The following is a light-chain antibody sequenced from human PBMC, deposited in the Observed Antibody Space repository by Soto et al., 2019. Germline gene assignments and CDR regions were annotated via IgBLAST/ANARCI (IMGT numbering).Light chain of an antibody. J-gene: IGKJ4*01. CDR2: GAS. CDR3: KRYGGALPT. CDR1: QSVSSNY. Sequence: EIVLTQSPGTLSLSPGERATLSCRASQSVSSNYLAWYQQKPGQAPRLLIYGASSRATGIPDRFSGSGAGTAFPLTISRVEPQDFAVYRGKRYGGALPTFGGGTKLEIK. V-gene: IGKV3-20*01.